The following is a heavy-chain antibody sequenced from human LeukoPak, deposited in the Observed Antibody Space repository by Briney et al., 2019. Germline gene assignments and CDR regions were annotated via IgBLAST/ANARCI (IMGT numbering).Heavy chain of an antibody. CDR2: ITGDASTV. J-gene: IGHJ4*02. V-gene: IGHV3-48*02. Sequence: GGSLRLSCAASGFTFSSFSMNWVRQAPGKGLEWVSHITGDASTVNYADSVKGRFTISGDNAKNSLFLQMNSLRDEDTAVYYCLRRLAYWGQGTLVTVSS. CDR1: GFTFSSFS. CDR3: LRRLAY.